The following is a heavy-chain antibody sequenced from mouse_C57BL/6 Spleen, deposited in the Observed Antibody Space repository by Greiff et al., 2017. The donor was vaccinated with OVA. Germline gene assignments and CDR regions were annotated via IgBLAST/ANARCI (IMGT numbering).Heavy chain of an antibody. CDR2: INYDGSST. CDR1: GFTFSAYY. J-gene: IGHJ4*01. Sequence: EVQLQESEGGLVQPGSSMKLSCTASGFTFSAYYMPWVRQGPEKGLEWVANINYDGSSTYYLDSLKSRFIISRDNAKNILYLQMSRLKSEDTATYYCARAGNEEDDAMDYWGQGTSVTVSS. D-gene: IGHD3-2*02. V-gene: IGHV5-16*01. CDR3: ARAGNEEDDAMDY.